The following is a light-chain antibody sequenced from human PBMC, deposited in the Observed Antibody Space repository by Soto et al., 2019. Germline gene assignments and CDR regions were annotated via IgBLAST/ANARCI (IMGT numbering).Light chain of an antibody. V-gene: IGKV3D-20*01. CDR1: QRFSCVF. Sequence: DIVLTQSPATLSLSPGERATLYCGASQRFSCVFLAWYQQKPGLAPRLILYDTSFRATGIPDRFSGSGSGTDFTLTISRLDPEDFAVYYCQQYGSSPSFGQGTKVDIK. J-gene: IGKJ1*01. CDR3: QQYGSSPS. CDR2: DTS.